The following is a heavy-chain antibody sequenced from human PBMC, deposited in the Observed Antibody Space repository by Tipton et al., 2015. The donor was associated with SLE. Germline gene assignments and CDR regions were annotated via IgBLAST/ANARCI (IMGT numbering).Heavy chain of an antibody. CDR1: GGPFSGYY. D-gene: IGHD2-21*02. CDR2: IHYSGST. CDR3: ARGLVTWRGAIVGVDV. J-gene: IGHJ6*02. V-gene: IGHV4-34*01. Sequence: TLSLTCAVYGGPFSGYYWTWIRQPPGKGLEWIGEIHYSGSTNYNPSLKSRVTISMDTAKNQFSLKLTSVTAADTAIYYCARGLVTWRGAIVGVDVWGQGTTVNVSS.